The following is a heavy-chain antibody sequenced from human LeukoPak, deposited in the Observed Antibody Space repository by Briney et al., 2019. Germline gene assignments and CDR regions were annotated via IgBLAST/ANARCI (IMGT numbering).Heavy chain of an antibody. Sequence: GGSLRLSCAASGFTFSSYAMHWVRQAPGKGLEWVAVISYDGTNKYYADSVKGRFTISRDNSKKTTFLQMNSLGAEDTAVYYCAKDQGGGYCSRTACNFDYWGQGTLVTVSS. CDR3: AKDQGGGYCSRTACNFDY. V-gene: IGHV3-30*04. J-gene: IGHJ4*02. CDR1: GFTFSSYA. CDR2: ISYDGTNK. D-gene: IGHD2-2*01.